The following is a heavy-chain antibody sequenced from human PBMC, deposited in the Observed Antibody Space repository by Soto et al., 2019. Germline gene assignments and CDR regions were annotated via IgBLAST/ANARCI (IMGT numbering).Heavy chain of an antibody. D-gene: IGHD3-9*01. V-gene: IGHV2-5*01. CDR1: GFSFTTDGMG. CDR2: IYWYDDK. Sequence: QITLKESGPTLVKPTQTLTLTCTFSGFSFTTDGMGVGWIRQPPGKALEWLALIYWYDDKRYSPSLKSRLTITKDASRNQLVLTWTTTAPADTATYFCTHLYFVASGIRYYFDHWGQGTLVTVPS. CDR3: THLYFVASGIRYYFDH. J-gene: IGHJ4*02.